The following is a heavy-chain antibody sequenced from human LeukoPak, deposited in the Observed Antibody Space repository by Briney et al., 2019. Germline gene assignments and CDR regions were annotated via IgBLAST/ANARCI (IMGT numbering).Heavy chain of an antibody. CDR2: IRSKAYGGTT. D-gene: IGHD6-19*01. V-gene: IGHV3-49*04. CDR1: GFTFGDYA. CDR3: TGSIAVAGTVYYYGMDV. Sequence: PGRSLRLSCTASGFTFGDYAMSWVRLAPGKGLEWVGFIRSKAYGGTTEYAASVKGRFTISRDDSKSIAYLQMNSLKTEDTAVYYCTGSIAVAGTVYYYGMDVWGQGTTVTVSS. J-gene: IGHJ6*02.